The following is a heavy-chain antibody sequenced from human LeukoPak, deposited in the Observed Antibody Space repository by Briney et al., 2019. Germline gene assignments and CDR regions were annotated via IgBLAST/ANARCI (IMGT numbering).Heavy chain of an antibody. D-gene: IGHD3-3*01. CDR2: IIPIFGTA. V-gene: IGHV1-69*13. CDR3: ARDGSDFWSGYPLA. J-gene: IGHJ4*02. CDR1: GGTFSSYA. Sequence: SVKVSCKASGGTFSSYAISWVRQAPGQGREWMGGIIPIFGTANYAQKFQGRVTITADESTSTAYMELSSLRSEDTAVHYCARDGSDFWSGYPLAWGQGTLVTVSS.